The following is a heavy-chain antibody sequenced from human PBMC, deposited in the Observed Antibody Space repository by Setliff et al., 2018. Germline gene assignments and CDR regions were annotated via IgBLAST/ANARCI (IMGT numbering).Heavy chain of an antibody. V-gene: IGHV4-39*07. CDR1: GGSISGNNFF. J-gene: IGHJ4*01. D-gene: IGHD5-18*01. Sequence: SETLSLTCTVSGGSISGNNFFWAWIRQPPGKGLEWLGSVYYTGISYSHPSLESRVTISVDTSKNQFSLRLTSVTAADTAVYFCARDQTAILDFWGHGTLVTVSS. CDR2: VYYTGIS. CDR3: ARDQTAILDF.